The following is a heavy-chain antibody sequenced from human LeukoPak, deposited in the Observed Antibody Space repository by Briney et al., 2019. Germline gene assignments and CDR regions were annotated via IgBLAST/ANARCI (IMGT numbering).Heavy chain of an antibody. J-gene: IGHJ4*02. V-gene: IGHV4-34*01. CDR3: ASGPWGSWYVFDY. CDR1: GGSFSGYY. CDR2: INHSGST. Sequence: SETLSLTCAVYGGSFSGYYWSWIRQPPGKGLEWIGEINHSGSTNYNPSLKSRVTISVDTSKNQFSLKLSSVTAADTAVYYCASGPWGSWYVFDYWGQGTLVPVSS. D-gene: IGHD6-13*01.